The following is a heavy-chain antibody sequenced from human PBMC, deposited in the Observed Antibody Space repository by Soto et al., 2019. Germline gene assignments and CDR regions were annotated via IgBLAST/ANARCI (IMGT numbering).Heavy chain of an antibody. CDR3: ARHGITGSYYDAFDI. CDR1: GVSISSSPWH. D-gene: IGHD1-26*01. J-gene: IGHJ3*02. Sequence: SETLSLTCTVSGVSISSSPWHRGWIRQPPGKGMEWIASIKYRGTTCDNPSLNSQVTLSEETSKNQYTLKLSSVTAAETAVYYCARHGITGSYYDAFDIWGQGTMVT. V-gene: IGHV4-39*01. CDR2: IKYRGTT.